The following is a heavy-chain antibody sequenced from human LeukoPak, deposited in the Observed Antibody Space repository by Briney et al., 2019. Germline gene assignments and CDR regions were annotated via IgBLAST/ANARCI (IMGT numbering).Heavy chain of an antibody. V-gene: IGHV3-21*01. Sequence: GGALRLSCAASGFTFSSYSLSWVRQAPGKGLEWVSSISSSSSYIYYADTVKGRFTISRDNAKNSLYMQMNSLRAEDTAVYYCAREPRYYYGMDVWGKGTTVTVSS. CDR1: GFTFSSYS. CDR3: AREPRYYYGMDV. CDR2: ISSSSSYI. J-gene: IGHJ6*04.